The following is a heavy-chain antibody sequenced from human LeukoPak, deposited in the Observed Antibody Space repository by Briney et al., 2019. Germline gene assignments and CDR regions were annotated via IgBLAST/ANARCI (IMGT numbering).Heavy chain of an antibody. V-gene: IGHV3-30*02. CDR1: TLSLGPYG. CDR3: AEARIGYCTTSSCYYFDN. Sequence: HPGGSLRLSCAASTLSLGPYGMHWVRPAPGRGLEWVAFIQYDGNNKYYADSVKGRFTVSRDNSKHTPYLQMDSLRVEDTAVYYCAEARIGYCTTSSCYYFDNWGQGTLVTVAS. D-gene: IGHD2-8*01. J-gene: IGHJ4*02. CDR2: IQYDGNNK.